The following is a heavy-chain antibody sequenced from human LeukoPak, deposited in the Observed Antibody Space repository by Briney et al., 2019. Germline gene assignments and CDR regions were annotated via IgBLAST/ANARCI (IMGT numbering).Heavy chain of an antibody. D-gene: IGHD3-10*01. CDR1: GFTFSNAW. CDR3: TTDTYYYGSGSYI. Sequence: GGSLRLSCAASGFTFSNAWMSWVRQAPGKGLEWVGRIKIKTDGGTTDYAAPVKGRFTIPRDDSKNTLHLQMNSLKTEDTAVYYCTTDTYYYGSGSYIWGQGTLVTVSS. V-gene: IGHV3-15*01. J-gene: IGHJ4*02. CDR2: IKIKTDGGTT.